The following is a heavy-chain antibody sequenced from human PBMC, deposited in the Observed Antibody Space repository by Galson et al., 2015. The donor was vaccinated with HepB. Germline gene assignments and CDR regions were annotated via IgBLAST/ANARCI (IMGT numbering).Heavy chain of an antibody. CDR2: INPNSGGT. J-gene: IGHJ4*02. V-gene: IGHV1-2*02. CDR1: GYTFTGYY. Sequence: SVKVSCKASGYTFTGYYMHWVRQAPGQGLEWMGWINPNSGGTNYAQKFQGRVTMARDTSISTAYMELSRLRSDDTAVYYCARLSGYSYGHAFDYWGQGTLVTVSS. CDR3: ARLSGYSYGHAFDY. D-gene: IGHD5-18*01.